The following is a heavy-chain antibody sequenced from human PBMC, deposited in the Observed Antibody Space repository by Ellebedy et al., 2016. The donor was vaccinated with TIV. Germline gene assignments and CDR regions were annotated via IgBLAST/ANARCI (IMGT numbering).Heavy chain of an antibody. CDR1: GGSISSSSYY. J-gene: IGHJ3*01. CDR3: ARAGEYGSGPTDAFDV. CDR2: IYYSGST. Sequence: SETLSLXXTVSGGSISSSSYYWGWIRQPPGKGLEWIGSIYYSGSTYYNPSLKSRISISLHTSKSQFSLILSSVTAADTAVYYCARAGEYGSGPTDAFDVWGQGTMVSVSS. D-gene: IGHD3-10*01. V-gene: IGHV4-39*07.